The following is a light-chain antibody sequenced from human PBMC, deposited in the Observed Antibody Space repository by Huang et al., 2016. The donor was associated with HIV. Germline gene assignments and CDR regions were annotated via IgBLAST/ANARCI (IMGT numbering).Light chain of an antibody. CDR2: AAS. V-gene: IGKV3-15*01. CDR3: QKYNKWPPEYT. J-gene: IGKJ2*01. CDR1: QSDNTN. Sequence: VMLSPSPATLAASPGERVTLSCGASQSDNTNLAWYQQKPGQPPGLLIYAASTRAPGVHARFAGSGSGTEFTLTIDSLQYDDFAVYYCQKYNKWPPEYTFGQGTRLEIK.